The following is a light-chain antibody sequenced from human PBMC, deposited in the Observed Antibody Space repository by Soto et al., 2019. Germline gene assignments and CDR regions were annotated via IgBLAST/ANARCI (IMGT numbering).Light chain of an antibody. CDR1: RSFASSY. CDR2: AAS. CDR3: QHYDSSPPYT. V-gene: IGKV3-20*01. J-gene: IGKJ2*01. Sequence: IVLTQSPVTLSLSPGERATLSCRASRSFASSYLGWYQQKPGQAPRLLIYAASTRATGIPDRFSGSGSATDFTLTISRLEPEDSAVSYCQHYDSSPPYTFGQGTKLEIK.